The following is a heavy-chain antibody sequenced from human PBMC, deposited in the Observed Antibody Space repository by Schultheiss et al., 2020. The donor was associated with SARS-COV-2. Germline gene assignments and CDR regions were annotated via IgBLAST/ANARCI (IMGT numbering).Heavy chain of an antibody. V-gene: IGHV4-34*01. Sequence: SETLSLTCAVYGGSFSGNYWSWVRQPPEKGLEWIGEIYHSGSTNYNPSLKSRVTISVDKSKNQFSLKLSSVTAADTAVYYCARMWFGDLTLDPWGQGTLVTVSS. CDR1: GGSFSGNY. J-gene: IGHJ5*02. CDR3: ARMWFGDLTLDP. D-gene: IGHD3-10*01. CDR2: IYHSGST.